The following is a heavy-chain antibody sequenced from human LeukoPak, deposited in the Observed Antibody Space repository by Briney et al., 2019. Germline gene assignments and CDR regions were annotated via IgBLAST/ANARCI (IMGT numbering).Heavy chain of an antibody. CDR3: ARSLGYCSSTSCSMSV. J-gene: IGHJ6*02. V-gene: IGHV1-2*02. CDR1: GYTFTGYY. D-gene: IGHD2-2*01. CDR2: INPNSGGT. Sequence: GASVKVSCKASGYTFTGYYMHWVRQAPGQGLEWMGWINPNSGGTNYAQKFQGRVTMTRDTSISTAYMELSRLRSDDTAVYYCARSLGYCSSTSCSMSVWGQGTTGTVSS.